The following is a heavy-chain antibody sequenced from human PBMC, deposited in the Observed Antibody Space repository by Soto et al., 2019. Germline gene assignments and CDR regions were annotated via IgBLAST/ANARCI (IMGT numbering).Heavy chain of an antibody. CDR2: MNPNSGNT. D-gene: IGHD4-17*01. CDR1: GYTFTSYG. J-gene: IGHJ4*02. CDR3: ARQKMGYGDYVYDY. V-gene: IGHV1-8*01. Sequence: VKVSCKASGYTFTSYGINWVRQATGQGLEWMGWMNPNSGNTGYAQKFQGRVTMTRNTSISTAYMELSSLRSEDTAVYYCARQKMGYGDYVYDYWGQGTLVTVS.